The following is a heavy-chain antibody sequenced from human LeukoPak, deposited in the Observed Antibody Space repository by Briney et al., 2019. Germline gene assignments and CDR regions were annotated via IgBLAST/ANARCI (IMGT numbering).Heavy chain of an antibody. D-gene: IGHD3-10*01. CDR1: GFTVSSNY. CDR3: ARDSLSPYYYYYMDV. V-gene: IGHV3-53*01. Sequence: GGSLRLSCAASGFTVSSNYMSWVRQAPGKGLEWVSVIYSGGSTYYADSVKGRFTISRDNSKNTLYLQMNSLRAEDTAVYYCARDSLSPYYYYYMDVWGKGTTVTVSS. J-gene: IGHJ6*03. CDR2: IYSGGST.